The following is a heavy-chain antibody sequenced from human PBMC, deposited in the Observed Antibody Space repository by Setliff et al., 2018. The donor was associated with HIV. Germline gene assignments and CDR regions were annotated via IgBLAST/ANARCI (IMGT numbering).Heavy chain of an antibody. Sequence: GASVKVSCKASGHTFTNVDIHWLRRATGQGLEWMGWMNPNTGVSGYALKFQDRVTMARDTSITTAYMELSRLTSDDTAVYFCARGQQWLVLVTDYWGQGTLVTVSS. J-gene: IGHJ4*02. D-gene: IGHD6-19*01. V-gene: IGHV1-8*01. CDR1: GHTFTNVD. CDR2: MNPNTGVS. CDR3: ARGQQWLVLVTDY.